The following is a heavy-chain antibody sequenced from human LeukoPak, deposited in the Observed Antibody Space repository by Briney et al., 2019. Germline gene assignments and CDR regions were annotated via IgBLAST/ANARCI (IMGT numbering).Heavy chain of an antibody. CDR3: ARGRAPAPSYYYYGMDV. CDR1: GGYISDSSYF. J-gene: IGHJ6*02. CDR2: INHSGST. V-gene: IGHV4-39*07. Sequence: PSETLPLTCTVSGGYISDSSYFWGWIRQPPGKGLEWIGEINHSGSTNYHPPLKSRVTISVDTSKNQFSLKLSSVTAADTAVYYCARGRAPAPSYYYYGMDVWGRGTTVTVSS.